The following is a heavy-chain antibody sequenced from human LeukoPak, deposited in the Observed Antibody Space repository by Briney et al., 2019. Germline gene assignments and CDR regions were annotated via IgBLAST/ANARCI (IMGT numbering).Heavy chain of an antibody. D-gene: IGHD2-21*01. CDR3: GGSEAIVGSY. CDR1: GYTFTTYD. CDR2: LSPTSGNT. Sequence: ASVKVSCKASGYTFTTYDINWVRQAPGQGLEWLGWLSPTSGNTGYAQKFQGRVTMTSDSSTSTVYMELSSLTSDDPAGYYCGGSEAIVGSYWGQGNPVTVSS. V-gene: IGHV1-8*01. J-gene: IGHJ4*02.